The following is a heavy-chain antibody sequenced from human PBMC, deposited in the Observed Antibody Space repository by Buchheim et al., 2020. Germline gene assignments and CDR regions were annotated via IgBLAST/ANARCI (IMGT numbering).Heavy chain of an antibody. CDR1: GGTFSNYD. J-gene: IGHJ4*02. D-gene: IGHD3-16*02. Sequence: QVQLVQSGAEVKKPGSSVKVSCKASGGTFSNYDINWVRQAPGQRLEWMGGIIPMYGTANYAQKFQGRLTITADKVTSTAYMELSSLRSEDTAVYYCARGTDYIWGSYRYSGAFDYWGQGTL. CDR2: IIPMYGTA. CDR3: ARGTDYIWGSYRYSGAFDY. V-gene: IGHV1-69*06.